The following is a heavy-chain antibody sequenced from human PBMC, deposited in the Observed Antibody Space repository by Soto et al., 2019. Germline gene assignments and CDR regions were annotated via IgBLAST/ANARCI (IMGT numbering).Heavy chain of an antibody. CDR3: ARDSEGIVDPYYYGMDV. J-gene: IGHJ6*02. D-gene: IGHD3-22*01. CDR1: GFTFSSYS. CDR2: ISSSSSTI. V-gene: IGHV3-48*01. Sequence: GGSLRLSCAASGFTFSSYSMNWVRQAPGKGLEWVSYISSSSSTIYYADSVKGRFTISRDNSKNTLYLQMNSLRAEDTAVYYCARDSEGIVDPYYYGMDVWGQGTTVTVSS.